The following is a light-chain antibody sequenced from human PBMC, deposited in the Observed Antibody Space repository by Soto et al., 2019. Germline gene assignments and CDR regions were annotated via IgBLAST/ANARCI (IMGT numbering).Light chain of an antibody. CDR1: SGSVASNY. CDR2: GDN. J-gene: IGLJ1*01. CDR3: QSYDRSSLYV. V-gene: IGLV6-57*02. Sequence: NFMLTQPHSVSESPGKTVTISCTGSSGSVASNYVHWYQRRPGSAPTIVIYGDNQRPSGVPDRFSGSIDSSSNSASLTISRLKPEDEAAYFCQSYDRSSLYVFGTGTKVTVL.